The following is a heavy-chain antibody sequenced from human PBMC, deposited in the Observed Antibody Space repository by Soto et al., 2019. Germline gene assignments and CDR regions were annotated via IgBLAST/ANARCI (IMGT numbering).Heavy chain of an antibody. V-gene: IGHV3-7*01. J-gene: IGHJ3*01. D-gene: IGHD2-8*01. Sequence: EMRLVQSGGGLVQPGGSLRLSCAASGFSFSSHWMTWVRQAPGKGLEWVANIKEDGTQQYYVDSVKGRFTISKDNAKNSLCLQTISLRAEDRAVYYCVRDGRYFTNYDCRGDAFDVWGQGTVVTVSS. CDR3: VRDGRYFTNYDCRGDAFDV. CDR2: IKEDGTQQ. CDR1: GFSFSSHW.